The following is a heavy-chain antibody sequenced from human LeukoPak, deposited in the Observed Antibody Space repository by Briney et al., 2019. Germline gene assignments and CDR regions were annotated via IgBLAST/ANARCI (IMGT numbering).Heavy chain of an antibody. CDR2: INHSGST. CDR1: GGSFSGYY. Sequence: SETLPLTCAVYGGSFSGYYWSWNRQPPGKGLEWIGEINHSGSTNYNPSLKSRVTISVDTSKNQFSLKLSSVTAADTAVYYCARLPTPNYYYYYYMDVWGKGTMATVSS. J-gene: IGHJ6*03. V-gene: IGHV4-34*01. D-gene: IGHD4-11*01. CDR3: ARLPTPNYYYYYYMDV.